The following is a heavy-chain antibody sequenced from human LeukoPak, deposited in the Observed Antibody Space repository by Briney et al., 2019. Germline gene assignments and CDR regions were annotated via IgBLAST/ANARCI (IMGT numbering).Heavy chain of an antibody. CDR3: ARDNYDSSGFT. D-gene: IGHD3-22*01. CDR1: GFTVSNTY. V-gene: IGHV3-53*01. J-gene: IGHJ4*02. CDR2: IYSGGGT. Sequence: PGGSLRLSCAASGFTVSNTYMSWVRQALGKGLEWVSIIYSGGGTRYADSVKGRFTISRDNSRNTLYLQMNSLRAEDTALYYCARDNYDSSGFTWGQGTLVTVSS.